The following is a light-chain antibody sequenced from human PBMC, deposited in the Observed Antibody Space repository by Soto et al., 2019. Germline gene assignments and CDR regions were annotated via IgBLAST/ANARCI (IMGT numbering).Light chain of an antibody. CDR2: DAS. V-gene: IGKV3-11*01. CDR1: QSVSRY. J-gene: IGKJ1*01. CDR3: LQYNGYYRT. Sequence: EIVLTQSPATLPLSPGERATLSCRASQSVSRYLAWYQQKPGQAPRLLIYDASNRATGIPARFSGSGSGTTFTLTISSLQSDDFATYYCLQYNGYYRTFGQGTKVDIK.